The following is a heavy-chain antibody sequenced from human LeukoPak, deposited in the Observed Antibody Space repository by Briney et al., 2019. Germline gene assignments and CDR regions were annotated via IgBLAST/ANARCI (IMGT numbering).Heavy chain of an antibody. V-gene: IGHV1-69*04. Sequence: SVKVSCKASGGIFSGYAISWVRQAPGQGLEWMGRIIPISGIANYAQKFQGRVTITADKSTSTAYMELSSLRSEDTAVYYCAREGLRSFKWFDPWGQGTLVTVSS. CDR3: AREGLRSFKWFDP. CDR1: GGIFSGYA. J-gene: IGHJ5*02. CDR2: IIPISGIA. D-gene: IGHD4-17*01.